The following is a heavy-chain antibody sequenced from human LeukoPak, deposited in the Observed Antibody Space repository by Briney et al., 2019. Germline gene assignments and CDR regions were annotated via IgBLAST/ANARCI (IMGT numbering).Heavy chain of an antibody. Sequence: PGGSLRLSCAASGFTFSNAWMSWVRQAPGKGLEWVGRIKSKINGGTTDYAAPVKGRFIISRDDSKNTLYLQMNSLKTEDTAVYHWTPELVAADSSAIWAQLTMVTVSS. V-gene: IGHV3-15*01. CDR2: IKSKINGGTT. CDR3: TPELVAADSSAI. CDR1: GFTFSNAW. J-gene: IGHJ3*02. D-gene: IGHD2-15*01.